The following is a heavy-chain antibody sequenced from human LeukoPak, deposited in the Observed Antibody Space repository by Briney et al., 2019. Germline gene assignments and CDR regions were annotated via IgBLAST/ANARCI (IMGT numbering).Heavy chain of an antibody. CDR2: IIPIFGTA. J-gene: IGHJ4*02. CDR3: AALGDTAMVILDY. CDR1: GGTFSSYA. Sequence: SVKVSCKASGGTFSSYAISWVRQAPGQGLEWMGGIIPIFGTANYAQKFQGRVTITADESTSTAYMELSSLRSEDTAVYYCAALGDTAMVILDYWGQGTLVTVSS. V-gene: IGHV1-69*13. D-gene: IGHD5-18*01.